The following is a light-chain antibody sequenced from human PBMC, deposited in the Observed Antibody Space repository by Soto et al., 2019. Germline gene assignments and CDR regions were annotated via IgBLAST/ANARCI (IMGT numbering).Light chain of an antibody. V-gene: IGLV2-14*01. CDR3: SSYTSSSTHVV. CDR2: DVS. J-gene: IGLJ2*01. CDR1: SSDVGGYNY. Sequence: QSALTQPASVSGSPGQSITISCTGTSSDVGGYNYVSWYQQHPGKAPKLMIYDVSNRPSGVSDRFSGSKSGNTASLTISGLQAEDEADYYCSSYTSSSTHVVFGRGTKVTVL.